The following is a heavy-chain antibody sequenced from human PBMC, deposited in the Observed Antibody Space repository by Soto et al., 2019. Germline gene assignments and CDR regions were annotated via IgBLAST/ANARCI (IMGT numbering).Heavy chain of an antibody. CDR1: GGTFSSYA. CDR3: ARDLRYSGSYFKVTGFDP. Sequence: SVKVSCKASGGTFSSYAISWVRQAPGQGLEWMGGIIPIFGTANYAQKFQGRVTITSDESTSTAYMELSSLRSEDTAVYYCARDLRYSGSYFKVTGFDPWGQGTLVTVSS. V-gene: IGHV1-69*13. CDR2: IIPIFGTA. D-gene: IGHD1-26*01. J-gene: IGHJ5*02.